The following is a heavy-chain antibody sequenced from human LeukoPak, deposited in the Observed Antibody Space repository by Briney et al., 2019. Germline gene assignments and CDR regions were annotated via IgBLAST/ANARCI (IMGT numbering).Heavy chain of an antibody. V-gene: IGHV1-18*01. CDR2: ISAYYGNT. Sequence: ASVKLSCKASRSTFTPYGISWVSQAPGQGLEWLGWISAYYGNTNYAQKLQGRVTMTTDTSTSTAYIELRSLRSDDTAVYYCARSSGYYPRYFDYWGQGTLVTVSS. CDR3: ARSSGYYPRYFDY. D-gene: IGHD3-22*01. J-gene: IGHJ4*02. CDR1: RSTFTPYG.